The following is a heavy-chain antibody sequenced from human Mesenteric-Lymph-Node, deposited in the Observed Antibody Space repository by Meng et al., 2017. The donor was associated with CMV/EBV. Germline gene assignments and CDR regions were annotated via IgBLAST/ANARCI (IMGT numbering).Heavy chain of an antibody. J-gene: IGHJ6*02. V-gene: IGHV1-69*05. D-gene: IGHD2-2*01. CDR1: GGTFSSYA. CDR3: ARAVSRGRDIVVVGGMDV. CDR2: IIPIFGTA. Sequence: SVKVSCKASGGTFSSYAISWVRQAPGQGLEWMGGIIPIFGTANYAQKFQGRVTITTDESTSTAYMELSSLRSEDTAVYYCARAVSRGRDIVVVGGMDVWGQGTTVTVSS.